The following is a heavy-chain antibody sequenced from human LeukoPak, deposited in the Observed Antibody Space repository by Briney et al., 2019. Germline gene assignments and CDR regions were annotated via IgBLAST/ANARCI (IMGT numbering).Heavy chain of an antibody. CDR2: ISPSGAST. CDR1: GYTFTSNY. Sequence: ASVKVSCKSFGYTFTSNYMHWVRQAPGQGPEWMGVISPSGASTTYAQTFQGRVTLTRDMSTSTDYLELSSLRSEDTAIYYCAREILQLRGLSFDPWGQGTLVTVSS. V-gene: IGHV1-46*01. J-gene: IGHJ5*02. D-gene: IGHD1-7*01. CDR3: AREILQLRGLSFDP.